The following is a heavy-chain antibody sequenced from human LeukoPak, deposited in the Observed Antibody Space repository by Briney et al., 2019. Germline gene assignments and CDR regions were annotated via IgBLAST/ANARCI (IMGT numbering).Heavy chain of an antibody. CDR3: ARVPTITFFDY. CDR2: IYHSGST. Sequence: PSETLSLTCTVSGYSISSGYYWGWIRQPPGKGLEWIGSIYHSGSTYYNPSLKSRVTISVDTSKNQFSLKLSSVTAADTAVYYCARVPTITFFDYWGQGTLVTVSS. CDR1: GYSISSGYY. D-gene: IGHD3-10*01. V-gene: IGHV4-38-2*02. J-gene: IGHJ4*02.